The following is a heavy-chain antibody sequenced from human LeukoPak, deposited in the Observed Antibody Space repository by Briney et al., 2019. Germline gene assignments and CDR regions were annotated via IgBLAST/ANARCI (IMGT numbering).Heavy chain of an antibody. CDR1: GYTFTSYD. Sequence: GASVKVSCKASGYTFTSYDINWVRQATGQGLEWMGWMNPNSGNTGYAQKFQGRVTMTRNTSISTAYMELSNLRSEDTAVYYCAIATVTTRSIDLLQHWGQGTLVTVSS. D-gene: IGHD4-17*01. V-gene: IGHV1-8*01. CDR2: MNPNSGNT. J-gene: IGHJ1*01. CDR3: AIATVTTRSIDLLQH.